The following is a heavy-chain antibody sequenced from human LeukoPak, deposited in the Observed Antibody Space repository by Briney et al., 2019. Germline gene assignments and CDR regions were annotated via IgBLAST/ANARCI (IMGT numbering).Heavy chain of an antibody. J-gene: IGHJ4*02. CDR3: ARGNYCSSTSCYTFVY. CDR2: INPNSGGT. Sequence: ASVKVSCKASGYTFTGYYMHWVRQAPGQGLEWMGWINPNSGGTNYAQKFQGRVTMARDTSISTAYMELSRLRSDDTAVYYCARGNYCSSTSCYTFVYWGQGTLVTVSS. V-gene: IGHV1-2*02. CDR1: GYTFTGYY. D-gene: IGHD2-2*02.